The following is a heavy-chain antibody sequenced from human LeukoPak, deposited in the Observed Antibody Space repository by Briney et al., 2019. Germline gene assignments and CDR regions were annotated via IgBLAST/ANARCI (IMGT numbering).Heavy chain of an antibody. CDR2: ISGSGGSK. J-gene: IGHJ6*02. Sequence: GGSLRLSCAASGFTFSSYAINWVRQAPGKGLEWVSTISGSGGSKHYADSVEGRFTISRDNSKNTVYLQMNSLRAEDTAIYDCAKLTSASGAYGVDVWGQGTTVTVSS. D-gene: IGHD3-10*01. CDR1: GFTFSSYA. CDR3: AKLTSASGAYGVDV. V-gene: IGHV3-23*01.